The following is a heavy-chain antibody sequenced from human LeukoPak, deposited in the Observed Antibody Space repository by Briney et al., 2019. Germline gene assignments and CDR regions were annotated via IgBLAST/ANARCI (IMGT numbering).Heavy chain of an antibody. CDR2: INHSGST. Sequence: SETLSLTCAVYGGSFCGYYWSWIRQPPGKGLEWNGEINHSGSTNYNPPLKSRVTISVDTSKNKFSLKLSSVTAAHTAVYYCARRWDIVVVPAANGGWFDPWGQGTPVTVSS. J-gene: IGHJ5*02. CDR3: ARRWDIVVVPAANGGWFDP. V-gene: IGHV4-34*01. D-gene: IGHD2-2*01. CDR1: GGSFCGYY.